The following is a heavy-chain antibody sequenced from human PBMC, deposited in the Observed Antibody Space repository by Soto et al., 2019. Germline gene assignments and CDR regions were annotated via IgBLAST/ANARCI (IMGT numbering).Heavy chain of an antibody. CDR3: ARSIVSSAIMGVY. Sequence: PSETLSLTCTVSGDSISNTTYNWGWTRQSPGKGLEWIGSVDHSGKTYYNPSLKSRVIVSVDTSRNQFSLKLNSVTAADTAVYYCARSIVSSAIMGVYWGQGALVTVSS. V-gene: IGHV4-39*01. CDR1: GDSISNTTYN. J-gene: IGHJ4*02. D-gene: IGHD2-21*01. CDR2: VDHSGKT.